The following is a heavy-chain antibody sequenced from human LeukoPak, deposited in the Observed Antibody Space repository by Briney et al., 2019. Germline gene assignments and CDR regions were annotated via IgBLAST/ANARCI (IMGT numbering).Heavy chain of an antibody. CDR2: IYSGGST. Sequence: PGGSLRLSCAASGFTVSSNYMSWVRQAPGKGLEWVSVIYSGGSTYYADSVKGRFTISRDNSKNTLYLQMNSLRAEDTAVYYCARAALRTNIVVVPALSTWGQGTLVTVSS. D-gene: IGHD2-2*01. V-gene: IGHV3-53*01. CDR3: ARAALRTNIVVVPALST. CDR1: GFTVSSNY. J-gene: IGHJ5*02.